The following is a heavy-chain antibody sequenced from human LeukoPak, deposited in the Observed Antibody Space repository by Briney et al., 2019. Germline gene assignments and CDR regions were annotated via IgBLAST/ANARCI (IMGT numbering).Heavy chain of an antibody. CDR3: ARGRDILTGYYKGALDY. CDR1: GFTFSSYE. V-gene: IGHV3-48*03. J-gene: IGHJ4*02. Sequence: GGSLRLSCAASGFTFSSYEMNWVRQAPGKGLEWVSYISSSGSTIYYADSVKGRFTISRDNAKNSLYLQMNSLRAEDTAVYYSARGRDILTGYYKGALDYWGQGTLVTVSS. CDR2: ISSSGSTI. D-gene: IGHD3-9*01.